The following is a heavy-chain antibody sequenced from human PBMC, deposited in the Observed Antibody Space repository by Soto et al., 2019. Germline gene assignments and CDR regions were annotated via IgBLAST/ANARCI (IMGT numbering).Heavy chain of an antibody. CDR3: AREPFLEWLPHNWFDP. D-gene: IGHD3-3*01. Sequence: PGGSLRLSCADSGFTFSSYAMHWVRQAPGKGLEWVAVISYDGSNKYYADSVKGRFTISRDNSKNTLYLQMNSLRAEDTAVYYCAREPFLEWLPHNWFDPWGQGTLVTVSS. CDR2: ISYDGSNK. CDR1: GFTFSSYA. V-gene: IGHV3-30-3*01. J-gene: IGHJ5*02.